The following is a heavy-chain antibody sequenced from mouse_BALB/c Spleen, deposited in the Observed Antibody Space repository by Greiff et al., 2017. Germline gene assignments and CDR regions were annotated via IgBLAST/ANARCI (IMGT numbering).Heavy chain of an antibody. CDR2: INPSNGGT. CDR1: GYTFTSYY. Sequence: VKLQQSGAELVKPGASVKLSCKASGYTFTSYYMYWVKQRPGQGLEWIGEINPSNGGTNFNEKFKSKATLTVDKSSSTAYMQLSSLTSEDSAVYYCTRGRDLGYFDVWGAGTTVTVSS. D-gene: IGHD3-3*01. CDR3: TRGRDLGYFDV. J-gene: IGHJ1*01. V-gene: IGHV1S81*02.